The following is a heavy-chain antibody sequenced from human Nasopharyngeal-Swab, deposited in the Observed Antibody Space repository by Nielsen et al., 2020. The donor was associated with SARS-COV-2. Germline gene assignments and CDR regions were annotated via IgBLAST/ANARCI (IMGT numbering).Heavy chain of an antibody. CDR2: VSYDRADK. J-gene: IGHJ4*02. V-gene: IGHV3-30*03. CDR1: GFTFSAHG. Sequence: GESLKISCAASGFTFSAHGMHWVRQAPGKGLEWVAFVSYDRADKYYADSVKGRFTISRDNSRNTVYLQINSLRAEDTAVYFCARGSGSPTYFEYWGQGTLVTVTS. CDR3: ARGSGSPTYFEY. D-gene: IGHD1-26*01.